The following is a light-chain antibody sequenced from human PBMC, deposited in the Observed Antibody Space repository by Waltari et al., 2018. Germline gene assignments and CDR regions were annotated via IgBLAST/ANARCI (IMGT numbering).Light chain of an antibody. Sequence: QSALTQPRSVSGSPGQSVTISCTGTSSNVGPYKYVSWYQQHPSKAPRLRIYDVDKRPSGVPDRCSGSKSGNTASLTISGLQAEDEADYYCCSYAGSYTYVFGSVTEVTVL. CDR2: DVD. J-gene: IGLJ1*01. CDR1: SSNVGPYKY. V-gene: IGLV2-11*01. CDR3: CSYAGSYTYV.